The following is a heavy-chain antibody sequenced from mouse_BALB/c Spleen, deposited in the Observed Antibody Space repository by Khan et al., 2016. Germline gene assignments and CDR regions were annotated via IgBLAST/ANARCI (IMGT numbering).Heavy chain of an antibody. CDR1: GYTLTNYG. CDR2: INTYTGEP. J-gene: IGHJ4*01. D-gene: IGHD2-3*01. CDR3: ARRRIYDGYYDAMDY. Sequence: QIQLVQSGPELKKPGETVKISCKASGYTLTNYGMNWVKQAPGKGLKWMGWINTYTGEPTYADDFKGRFAFSLETSASTAYLQINNLKHEDTATYFCARRRIYDGYYDAMDYWGQGTSVTVSS. V-gene: IGHV9-3-1*01.